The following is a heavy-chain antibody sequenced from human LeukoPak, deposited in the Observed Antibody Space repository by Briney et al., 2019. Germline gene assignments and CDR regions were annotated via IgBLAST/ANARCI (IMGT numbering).Heavy chain of an antibody. Sequence: SETLSLTCAVDGGSFSGYYWSWIRQPPGKGLEWIGEINHSGSTNYNPSLKSRVTISVDTSKNQFSLKLSSVTAADTAVYYCASSVVVAAKGFDPWGQGTLVTVSS. D-gene: IGHD2-15*01. CDR3: ASSVVVAAKGFDP. CDR2: INHSGST. CDR1: GGSFSGYY. V-gene: IGHV4-34*01. J-gene: IGHJ5*02.